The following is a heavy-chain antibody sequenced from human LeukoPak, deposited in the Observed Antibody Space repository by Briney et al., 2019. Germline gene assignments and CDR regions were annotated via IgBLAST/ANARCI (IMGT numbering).Heavy chain of an antibody. Sequence: GGSLRLSCAASGFTFGDYGMSWVRQVPGKGLEWVSGINWIGGSTGYADSVKGRFTISRDNAKNSLYLQMNSLRGEDTAVYYCARSTGYSFDYWGQGTLVTVSS. D-gene: IGHD5-18*01. V-gene: IGHV3-20*04. CDR2: INWIGGST. J-gene: IGHJ4*02. CDR1: GFTFGDYG. CDR3: ARSTGYSFDY.